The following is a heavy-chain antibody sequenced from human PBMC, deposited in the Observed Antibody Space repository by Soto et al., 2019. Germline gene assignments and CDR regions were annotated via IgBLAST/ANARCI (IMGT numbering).Heavy chain of an antibody. D-gene: IGHD2-15*01. CDR2: LSANKAKT. Sequence: QLQLVQSVAEVLKPEASVKVYCKSSGYTLSPYVIACVRQAPGQALEGVGRLSANKAKTNYAQKFWCRVTMTTEASTNSATLEWRKRRLDDTATYYCARVLCSGGGGKWDDPAVIYFVLWGKGTTVTLSS. CDR3: ARVLCSGGGGKWDDPAVIYFVL. J-gene: IGHJ4*02. V-gene: IGHV1-18*01. CDR1: GYTLSPYV.